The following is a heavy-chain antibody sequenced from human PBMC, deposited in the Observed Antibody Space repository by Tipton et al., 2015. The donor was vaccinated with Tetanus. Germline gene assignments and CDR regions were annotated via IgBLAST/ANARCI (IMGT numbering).Heavy chain of an antibody. V-gene: IGHV4-39*02. CDR1: GGSMSGSGHY. CDR2: ISYSGRT. Sequence: TLSLTCIVSGGSMSGSGHYGAWVRQSPGKGLEWIGSISYSGRTYYSPSLKSRVNMSVDTSKKDFSLRLSSVTAADTAVYYCARFSLQYCSSLTCWDFDSWSQGILVTVSS. J-gene: IGHJ4*02. CDR3: ARFSLQYCSSLTCWDFDS. D-gene: IGHD2-15*01.